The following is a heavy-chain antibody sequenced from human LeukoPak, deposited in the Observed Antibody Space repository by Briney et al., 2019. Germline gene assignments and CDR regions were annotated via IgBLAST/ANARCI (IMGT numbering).Heavy chain of an antibody. CDR2: ISSSGNTI. D-gene: IGHD6-25*01. CDR1: GLTFSDFS. J-gene: IGHJ3*02. V-gene: IGHV3-11*01. Sequence: GGSLRLSCAASGLTFSDFSMNWIRQAPGKGPEWISYISSSGNTIYYADSVKGRFTIPRDYAKNLLYLQMESLRVDDTAVYYCARRDIIAADAFDIWGQGTMVTVSS. CDR3: ARRDIIAADAFDI.